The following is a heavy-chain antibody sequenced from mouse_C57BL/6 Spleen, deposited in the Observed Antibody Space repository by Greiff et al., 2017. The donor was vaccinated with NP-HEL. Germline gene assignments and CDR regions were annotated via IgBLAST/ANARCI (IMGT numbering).Heavy chain of an antibody. CDR3: ARRGYYGSSFYWYFDV. D-gene: IGHD1-1*01. CDR2: IRSGSITI. J-gene: IGHJ1*03. CDR1: GFPFRVSC. Sequence: DVPLLPSLACFFPPGSSLPLSCAASGFPFRVSCMPFFRPAPVPGLAWVAYIRSGSITIYYADPLKGRFTISRDNAKNTLCLQMTSLRSEDTAMYYCARRGYYGSSFYWYFDVWGTGTTVTVSS. V-gene: IGHV5-17*01.